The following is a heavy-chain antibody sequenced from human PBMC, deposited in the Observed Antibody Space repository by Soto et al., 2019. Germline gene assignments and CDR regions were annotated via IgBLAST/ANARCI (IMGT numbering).Heavy chain of an antibody. D-gene: IGHD2-15*01. J-gene: IGHJ6*02. V-gene: IGHV1-18*01. CDR3: ARGCSGGSCYYYGMDV. CDR2: ISAYNGNT. Sequence: ASVKVSCKASGYTFTSYGISWVRQAPGQGLEWMGWISAYNGNTNYAQKLQGRVTMTTDTSTSTAYMELRSLRSDDTAVYYCARGCSGGSCYYYGMDVWGQGTTVTVSS. CDR1: GYTFTSYG.